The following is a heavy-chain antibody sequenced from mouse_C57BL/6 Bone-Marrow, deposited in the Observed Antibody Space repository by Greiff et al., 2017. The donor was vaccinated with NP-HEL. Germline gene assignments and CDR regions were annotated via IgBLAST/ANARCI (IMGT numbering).Heavy chain of an antibody. CDR1: GYAFSSYW. Sequence: VQLQESGAELVKPGASVKISCKASGYAFSSYWMNWVKQRPGKGLEWIGQIYPGDGDTNYNGKFKGKATLTADKSSSTAYMQLSSLTSEDSAVYFCARWKIYYDYDVPFAYWGQGTLVTVSA. V-gene: IGHV1-80*01. J-gene: IGHJ3*01. D-gene: IGHD2-4*01. CDR3: ARWKIYYDYDVPFAY. CDR2: IYPGDGDT.